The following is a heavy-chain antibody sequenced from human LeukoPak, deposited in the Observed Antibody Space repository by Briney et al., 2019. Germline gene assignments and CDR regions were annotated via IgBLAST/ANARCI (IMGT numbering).Heavy chain of an antibody. CDR1: GGSISSGGYP. CDR2: NYHSGST. J-gene: IGHJ4*02. Sequence: SETLSLTCAVSGGSISSGGYPWSWIRQPPGKGLEWIGYNYHSGSTYYNPSLKSRVTISVDRSKNQFSLKLSSVTAADTAVYYCAREVATIGYYFDYWGQGTLVTVSS. D-gene: IGHD5-12*01. CDR3: AREVATIGYYFDY. V-gene: IGHV4-30-2*01.